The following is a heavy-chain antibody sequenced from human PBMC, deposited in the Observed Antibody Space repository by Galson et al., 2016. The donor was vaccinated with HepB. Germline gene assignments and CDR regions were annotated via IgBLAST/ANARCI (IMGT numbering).Heavy chain of an antibody. CDR3: VXDHSVXPTTAYNWXXP. CDR2: XNSDGTXX. J-gene: IGHJ5*02. V-gene: IGHV3-74*01. D-gene: IGHD1-1*01. CDR1: GXXFSXXX. Sequence: SLXXXCAASGXXFSXXXMHXXXQXXXKGLVXVSRXNSDGTXXNYADXVKGXFTISRDNAKNTLYLQMNSLRAXXTAVYFCVXDHSVXPTTAYNWXXPWGRGXXVT.